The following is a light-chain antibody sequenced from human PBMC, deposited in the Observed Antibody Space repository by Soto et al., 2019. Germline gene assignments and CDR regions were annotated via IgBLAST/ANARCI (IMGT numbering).Light chain of an antibody. J-gene: IGKJ1*01. CDR2: DAS. CDR1: QSISSW. V-gene: IGKV1-5*01. CDR3: QQYNSYVT. Sequence: DIQMTQSPSTLSASVGDRVTITCRASQSISSWLAWYQQKPGKAPKLLIYDASSLESGVPSRFSGSGSGTEFTLTISSLQPDDFATYYCQQYNSYVTFGQGTKWIS.